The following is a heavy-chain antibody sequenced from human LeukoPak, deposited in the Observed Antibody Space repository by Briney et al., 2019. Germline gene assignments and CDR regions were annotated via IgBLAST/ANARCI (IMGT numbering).Heavy chain of an antibody. J-gene: IGHJ4*02. V-gene: IGHV4-34*01. D-gene: IGHD4-23*01. CDR1: GGSFSGYY. Sequence: PSETLSLTCAVYGGSFSGYYWSWIRQPPGKGLEWIGEINHSGSTNYNPSLKSRVTISVDTSKNQFSLKLSSVTAADTAVYYCARHILRWFIDYWGQGTLVTVSS. CDR3: ARHILRWFIDY. CDR2: INHSGST.